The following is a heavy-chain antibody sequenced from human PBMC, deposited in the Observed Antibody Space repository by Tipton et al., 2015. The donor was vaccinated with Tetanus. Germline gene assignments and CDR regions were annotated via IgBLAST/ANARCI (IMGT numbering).Heavy chain of an antibody. V-gene: IGHV4-34*01. Sequence: TLSLTCAVYGGSFSGYYWSWIRQPPGKGLEWIGEINHSGSTNYNPSLKSRVTISVDASKNQFSLKLSSVTAADTAVYYCARGGYCSGGSCYRHYYYYGMDVWGQGTTVTVSS. D-gene: IGHD2-15*01. J-gene: IGHJ6*02. CDR1: GGSFSGYY. CDR2: INHSGST. CDR3: ARGGYCSGGSCYRHYYYYGMDV.